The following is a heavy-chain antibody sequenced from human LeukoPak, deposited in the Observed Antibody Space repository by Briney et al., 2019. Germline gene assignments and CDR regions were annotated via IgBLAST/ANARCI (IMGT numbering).Heavy chain of an antibody. Sequence: GASVKVSCKASGYTFTSYDINWVRQATGQGLEWMGWMNPNSGNTGYAQKFQGRVTMTRNTSISTAYMELRSLRSDDTAVYYCARDGYYDILTGYYIGFDYWGQGTLVTVSS. CDR2: MNPNSGNT. CDR1: GYTFTSYD. J-gene: IGHJ4*02. V-gene: IGHV1-8*01. D-gene: IGHD3-9*01. CDR3: ARDGYYDILTGYYIGFDY.